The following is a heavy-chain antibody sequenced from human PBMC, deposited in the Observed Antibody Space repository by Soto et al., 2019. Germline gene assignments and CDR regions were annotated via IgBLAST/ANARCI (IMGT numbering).Heavy chain of an antibody. CDR1: GFTFSSCT. Sequence: EVHLVESGGGLVKPGGSLRLSFAVSGFTFSSCTMNWVRQAPGKGLEWVSSISPSTSHIYYEDSVKGRFTIGSDNAKNSPFLQMNGLRAEDTAVYYCSGCSGGACHQNYGMDVWGQGSTVTVS. CDR3: SGCSGGACHQNYGMDV. D-gene: IGHD2-15*01. V-gene: IGHV3-21*01. CDR2: ISPSTSHI. J-gene: IGHJ6*02.